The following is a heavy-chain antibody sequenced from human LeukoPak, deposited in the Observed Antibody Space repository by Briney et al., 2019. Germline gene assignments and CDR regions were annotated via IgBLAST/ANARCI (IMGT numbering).Heavy chain of an antibody. Sequence: GGSLRLSCAASGFTVSSNYMSWVRQAPGKGLEWVSAIYSGGSTYYADSVKGRFTISRDNSKNTLYLQMNSLRAEDTAVYYCARDGDFWSGYYIYWGQGTLVTVSS. CDR2: IYSGGST. J-gene: IGHJ4*02. V-gene: IGHV3-53*01. CDR1: GFTVSSNY. D-gene: IGHD3-3*01. CDR3: ARDGDFWSGYYIY.